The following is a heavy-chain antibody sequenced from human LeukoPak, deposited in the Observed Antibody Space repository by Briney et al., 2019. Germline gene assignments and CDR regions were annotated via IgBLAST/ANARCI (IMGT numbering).Heavy chain of an antibody. CDR3: AKDLYDSSGYLRLGIFDY. V-gene: IGHV3-23*01. D-gene: IGHD3-22*01. CDR2: ISGSGGST. Sequence: GGSLRLSCAASGFTFSSYAMSWVRQAPGKGLEWVSAISGSGGSTYYADSVKGRFTISRDNSKNTLYLQMNSLRAEDTAVYYCAKDLYDSSGYLRLGIFDYWGQGTLVTVSS. J-gene: IGHJ4*02. CDR1: GFTFSSYA.